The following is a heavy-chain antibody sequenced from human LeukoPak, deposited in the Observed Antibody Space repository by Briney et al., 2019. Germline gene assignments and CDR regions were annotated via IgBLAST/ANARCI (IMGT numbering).Heavy chain of an antibody. CDR1: GYTFTSYG. Sequence: GASVKVSCKASGYTFTSYGISWVRQAPGQGLGWMGWISAYNGNTNYAQKLQGRVTMTTDTSTSTAYMELRSLRSDDTAVYYCARDDASYYYDSSGSIGADYWGQGTLVTVSS. J-gene: IGHJ4*02. CDR3: ARDDASYYYDSSGSIGADY. V-gene: IGHV1-18*01. D-gene: IGHD3-22*01. CDR2: ISAYNGNT.